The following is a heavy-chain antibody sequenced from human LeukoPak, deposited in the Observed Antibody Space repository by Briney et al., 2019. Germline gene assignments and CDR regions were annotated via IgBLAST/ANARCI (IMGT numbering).Heavy chain of an antibody. D-gene: IGHD1-26*01. V-gene: IGHV3-11*04. J-gene: IGHJ4*02. CDR2: ISSSGSSI. CDR1: GFTFSDYY. CDR3: ARWAGAILSDY. Sequence: MTGGSLRLSCAASGFTFSDYYMSWIRQAPGKGREWVSYISSSGSSISYADSVKGRFTISRDNAKNSLYLQMNSLRAEDTAVYYCARWAGAILSDYWGQGTLVTVSS.